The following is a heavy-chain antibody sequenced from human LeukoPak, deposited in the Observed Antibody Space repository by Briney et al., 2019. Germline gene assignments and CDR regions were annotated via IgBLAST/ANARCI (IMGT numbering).Heavy chain of an antibody. CDR1: GFTFSSYA. J-gene: IGHJ6*03. CDR3: ARALEYSSSWVEYYYYYMDV. CDR2: ILYDGSNQ. V-gene: IGHV3-30*04. Sequence: GRSLRLSCAASGFTFSSYALHWVRQAPGKGLEWVAVILYDGSNQYYADSVKGRFTISRDNSKNTLYLQMNSLRDEDRAVYYCARALEYSSSWVEYYYYYMDVWGKGTTVTVSS. D-gene: IGHD6-6*01.